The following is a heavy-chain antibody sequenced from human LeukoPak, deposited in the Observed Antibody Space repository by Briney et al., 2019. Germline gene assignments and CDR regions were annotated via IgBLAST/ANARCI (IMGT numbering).Heavy chain of an antibody. Sequence: SETLSLTCTVSGASISGYYWSWVRQPPGRGLEWIGYVYYSGDTNYNPSLKSRINISVDTSKNQFSLKLTSVTAADTAVYYCARVVLTATSFYFDYWGQGTLVTASS. V-gene: IGHV4-59*01. CDR1: GASISGYY. CDR3: ARVVLTATSFYFDY. J-gene: IGHJ4*02. D-gene: IGHD2-8*02. CDR2: VYYSGDT.